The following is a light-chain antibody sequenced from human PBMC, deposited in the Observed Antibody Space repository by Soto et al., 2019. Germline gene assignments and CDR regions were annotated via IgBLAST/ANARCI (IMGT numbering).Light chain of an antibody. CDR3: QQYGSSPIT. CDR2: DAF. Sequence: IVLTHSPGTLSFSPGERSTLYCRASQSVSSSYLAWYQEKPGQAPRLLIYDAFNRATGIPARFSGSGSGTDFTLTISSLEPEDSAVYYCQQYGSSPITFGQGTRLEI. V-gene: IGKV3-20*01. CDR1: QSVSSSY. J-gene: IGKJ5*01.